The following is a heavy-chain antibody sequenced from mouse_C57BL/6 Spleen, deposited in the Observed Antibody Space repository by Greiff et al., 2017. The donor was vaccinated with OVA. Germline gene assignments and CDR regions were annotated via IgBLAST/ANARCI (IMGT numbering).Heavy chain of an antibody. CDR3: ARGAAQGPCAY. J-gene: IGHJ3*01. Sequence: QVQLKQSGAELVKPGASVKISCKASGYAFTSYWMNWVKQRPGQGLEWIGQIYPGAGDTNYNGKFKGKATLTADKSSSTAYMQLSGLTSEDSAVYFCARGAAQGPCAYWGQGTLVTVSA. V-gene: IGHV1-80*01. D-gene: IGHD3-2*02. CDR1: GYAFTSYW. CDR2: IYPGAGDT.